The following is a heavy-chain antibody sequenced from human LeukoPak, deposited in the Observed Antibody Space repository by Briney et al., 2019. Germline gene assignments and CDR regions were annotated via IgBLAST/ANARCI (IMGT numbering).Heavy chain of an antibody. CDR3: AREVHDSGGYYSNWFDP. CDR2: IYYSGST. CDR1: GGSISSSSYY. V-gene: IGHV4-39*07. J-gene: IGHJ5*02. D-gene: IGHD3-22*01. Sequence: PSETLSLTCTVSGGSISSSSYYWGWIRQPPGKGLEWIGSIYYSGSTYYNPSLKSRVTISVDTSKNQFSLKLSSVTAADTAVYYCAREVHDSGGYYSNWFDPWGQGTLVTVSS.